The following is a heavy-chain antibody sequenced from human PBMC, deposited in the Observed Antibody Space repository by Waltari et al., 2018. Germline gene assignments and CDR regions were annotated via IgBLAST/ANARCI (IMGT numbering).Heavy chain of an antibody. Sequence: QLQLLESGPGLVKPSETLSLSCSVSGDSVINSNYSWGWIRPPPGKGLEWIGNIYYSGGPSYNPYLKGRVIISVDTSKNQFSGSLPSVTAADTALFYCARLSPPMWVRGVKGGYYFDYWGPGTLVTVSS. CDR2: IYYSGGP. J-gene: IGHJ4*02. CDR3: ARLSPPMWVRGVKGGYYFDY. CDR1: GDSVINSNYS. V-gene: IGHV4-39*07. D-gene: IGHD3-10*01.